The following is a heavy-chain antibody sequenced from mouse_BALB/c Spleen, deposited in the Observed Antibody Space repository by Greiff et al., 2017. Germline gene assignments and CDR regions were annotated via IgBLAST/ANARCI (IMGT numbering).Heavy chain of an antibody. J-gene: IGHJ2*01. CDR1: GYTFTSYW. D-gene: IGHD1-1*01. CDR3: ARGMNYYGSRDY. CDR2: INPSNGRT. Sequence: QVQLQQPGAELVKPGASVKLSCKASGYTFTSYWMHWVKQRPGQGLEWIGEINPSNGRTNYNEKFKSKATLTVDKSSSTAYMQLSSLTSEDSAVYYCARGMNYYGSRDYWGQGTTLTVSS. V-gene: IGHV1S81*02.